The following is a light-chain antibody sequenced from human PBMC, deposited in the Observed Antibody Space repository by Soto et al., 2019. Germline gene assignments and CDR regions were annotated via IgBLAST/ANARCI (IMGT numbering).Light chain of an antibody. Sequence: QSVLTQPPSVSGALGQRVTISCTGSSSNIGSRYDVHWYQQFPGSAPKLLIYGINNRPSGVPDRFSGSKSGTSASLAITGLQAEDEADYYCQSYDTSLCVYVLFGGGTKLTVL. V-gene: IGLV1-40*01. J-gene: IGLJ2*01. CDR3: QSYDTSLCVYVL. CDR2: GIN. CDR1: SSNIGSRYD.